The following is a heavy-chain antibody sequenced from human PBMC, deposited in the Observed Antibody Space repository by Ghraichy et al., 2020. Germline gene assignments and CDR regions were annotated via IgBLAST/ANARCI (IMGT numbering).Heavy chain of an antibody. CDR2: SNSDARST. Sequence: GGSLRLSCAASGFTFNNYWMHWVRQAPGQGLVWVSRSNSDARSTTYADFVKGRFTISRDNAKNTLYLQMNSLRVEDTAVYYCVRDSWWTGAVGDCWGQGTLVTVSS. CDR1: GFTFNNYW. CDR3: VRDSWWTGAVGDC. J-gene: IGHJ4*02. V-gene: IGHV3-74*01. D-gene: IGHD2-8*02.